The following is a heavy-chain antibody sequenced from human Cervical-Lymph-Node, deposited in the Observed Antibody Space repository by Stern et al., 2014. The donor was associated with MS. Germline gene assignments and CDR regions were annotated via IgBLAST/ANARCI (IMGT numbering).Heavy chain of an antibody. J-gene: IGHJ4*02. Sequence: QVTLKESGPALLRPTETLRLTCTLSGFSLSTTGMRVSWIRQPPGKALAWLARIDWDDEKFYNTSLKTRVTISKDTSKNHVVLTMTNVDPVDTATYYCARLGAVGGLDFWGQGTLVAVSS. CDR2: IDWDDEK. V-gene: IGHV2-70*04. CDR3: ARLGAVGGLDF. D-gene: IGHD6-19*01. CDR1: GFSLSTTGMR.